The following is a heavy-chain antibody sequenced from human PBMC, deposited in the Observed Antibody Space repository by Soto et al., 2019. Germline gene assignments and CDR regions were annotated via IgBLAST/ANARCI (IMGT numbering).Heavy chain of an antibody. V-gene: IGHV3-33*01. D-gene: IGHD3-22*01. CDR1: GFTFSSYG. CDR2: IWYDGSNK. Sequence: QVQLVESGGGVVQPGRSLRLSCAASGFTFSSYGMHWVRQAPGKGLEWVAVIWYDGSNKYYADSVKGRFTISRDNSKNTLYLQMNSLRAEDTAVYYCARDQYYYDGAGVSFDYWGQGTLVTVSS. CDR3: ARDQYYYDGAGVSFDY. J-gene: IGHJ4*02.